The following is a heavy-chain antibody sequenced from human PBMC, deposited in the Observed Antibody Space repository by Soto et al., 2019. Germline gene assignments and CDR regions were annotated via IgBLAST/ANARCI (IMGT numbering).Heavy chain of an antibody. CDR2: IIPISGTA. Sequence: QVQLVQSGAEVKKPGSSVKVSCKASGGTFSNYAISWVRQAPGQGLEWMGGIIPISGTANYAQKFHGRVTITAGEHTSTASMELSSLRSEDTAVYYYARSQGSSTSLEIYYYYYYGMDVWGQGTTVTVSS. D-gene: IGHD2-2*01. CDR3: ARSQGSSTSLEIYYYYYYGMDV. CDR1: GGTFSNYA. V-gene: IGHV1-69*01. J-gene: IGHJ6*02.